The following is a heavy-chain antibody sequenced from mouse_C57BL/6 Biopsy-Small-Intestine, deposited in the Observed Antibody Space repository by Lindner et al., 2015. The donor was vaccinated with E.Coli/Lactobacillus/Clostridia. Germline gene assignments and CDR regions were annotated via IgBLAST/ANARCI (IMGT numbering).Heavy chain of an antibody. Sequence: VQLQESGAELVKPGASVKLSCTVSGFNIKDYYMHWVKQMTEQGLEWIGRIDSEDGDTEYAPKFRGKATMTADTSSNTAYLQLSSLTSEDSAVYYCTTLDDYDGPFAYWGQGTLVTVSA. J-gene: IGHJ3*01. CDR2: IDSEDGDT. CDR1: GFNIKDYY. CDR3: TTLDDYDGPFAY. V-gene: IGHV14-1*01. D-gene: IGHD2-4*01.